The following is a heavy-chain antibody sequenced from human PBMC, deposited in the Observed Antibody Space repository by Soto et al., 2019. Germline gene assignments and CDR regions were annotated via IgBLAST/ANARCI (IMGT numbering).Heavy chain of an antibody. J-gene: IGHJ4*02. D-gene: IGHD5-18*01. CDR3: ARGTAMVEKTPLQFDY. CDR2: ISYDGSNK. V-gene: IGHV3-30-3*01. Sequence: PGGSLRLSCSASGFTFSSYAMHWVRQAPGKGLEWVAVISYDGSNKYCADSVKGRFTISRDNSKNTLYLQMNSLRAEDTAVYYCARGTAMVEKTPLQFDYWGQGTLVTVSS. CDR1: GFTFSSYA.